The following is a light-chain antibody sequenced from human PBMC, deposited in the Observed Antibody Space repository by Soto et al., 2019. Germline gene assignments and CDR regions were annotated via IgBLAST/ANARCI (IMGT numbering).Light chain of an antibody. CDR1: QTVNSSY. CDR2: GAS. CDR3: QQRSNWRIT. V-gene: IGKV3D-20*02. Sequence: EIVLTQSPGTLSLSPGERATLSCRASQTVNSSYLAWYQQKPGQAPRLLIYGASTRATGIPARFSGSGSGTDFTLTISSLEPEDFAVYYCQQRSNWRITFGQGTRLEIK. J-gene: IGKJ5*01.